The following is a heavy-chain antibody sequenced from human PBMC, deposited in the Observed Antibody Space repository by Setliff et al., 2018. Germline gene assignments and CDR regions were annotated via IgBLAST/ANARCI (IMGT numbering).Heavy chain of an antibody. CDR3: RATRGPFDR. Sequence: PVKVSCKASGNRFTNYAFHWVRQAPGQGLEWVGRINAANGNTKYSEKYQARLTITGDTSANTVYMELGSLRSEDTATYYCRATRGPFDRWGQGTKVTVSS. CDR2: INAANGNT. J-gene: IGHJ3*01. V-gene: IGHV1-3*01. CDR1: GNRFTNYA.